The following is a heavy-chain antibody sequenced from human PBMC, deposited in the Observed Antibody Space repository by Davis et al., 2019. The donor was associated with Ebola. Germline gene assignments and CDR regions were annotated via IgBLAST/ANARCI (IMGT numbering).Heavy chain of an antibody. CDR2: IYYSGST. V-gene: IGHV4-59*08. CDR1: GGSISSYY. CDR3: ARVRILGKLDFDY. J-gene: IGHJ4*02. D-gene: IGHD3-3*01. Sequence: MPSETLSLTCTVSGGSISSYYWSWIRQPPGKGLEWIGYIYYSGSTNYNPSLKSRVTISVDTSKNQFSLKLSSVTAADTAVYYCARVRILGKLDFDYWGQGTLVTVSS.